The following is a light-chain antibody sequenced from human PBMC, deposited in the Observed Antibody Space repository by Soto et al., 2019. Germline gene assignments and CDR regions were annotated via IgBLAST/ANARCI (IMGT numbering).Light chain of an antibody. J-gene: IGLJ2*01. CDR1: SNDVGGYNY. V-gene: IGLV2-14*01. Sequence: QCALTQPASVSGSPGQSITISCTGSSNDVGGYNYVSWYQQPPGQAPKLMIYDVSNRPSGVSNRFSGSKSGNTASLTISGLQAEDEADYYCSSYTSSSTYVVFGGGTKLTAL. CDR3: SSYTSSSTYVV. CDR2: DVS.